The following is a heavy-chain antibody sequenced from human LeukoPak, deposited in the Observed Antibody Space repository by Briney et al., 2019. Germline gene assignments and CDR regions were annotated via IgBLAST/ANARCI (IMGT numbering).Heavy chain of an antibody. CDR3: AGVLYPGNWLDP. CDR2: IYTSGST. CDR1: GGSISSGDYY. J-gene: IGHJ5*02. Sequence: PSETLSLTCTVSGGSISSGDYYWSWIRQPAGKGLEWIGRIYTSGSTNYNPSLNSRVTISLDTSRNHLSLKLTSVTAADTAVCYCAGVLYPGNWLDPWGQGTLVTVSS. V-gene: IGHV4-61*02. D-gene: IGHD2-15*01.